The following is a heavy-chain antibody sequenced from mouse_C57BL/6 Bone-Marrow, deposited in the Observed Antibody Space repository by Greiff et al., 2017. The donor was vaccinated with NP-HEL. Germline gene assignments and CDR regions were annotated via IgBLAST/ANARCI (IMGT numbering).Heavy chain of an antibody. CDR2: IYPRSGNT. Sequence: VQLVESGAELARPGASVKLSCKASGYTFTSYGISWVKQRTGQGLEWIGEIYPRSGNTYYNEKFKGKATLTADKSSSTAYMELRSLTSEDSAVYFCAREYYGSSSLFAYWGQGTLVTVSA. CDR1: GYTFTSYG. J-gene: IGHJ3*01. D-gene: IGHD1-1*01. V-gene: IGHV1-81*01. CDR3: AREYYGSSSLFAY.